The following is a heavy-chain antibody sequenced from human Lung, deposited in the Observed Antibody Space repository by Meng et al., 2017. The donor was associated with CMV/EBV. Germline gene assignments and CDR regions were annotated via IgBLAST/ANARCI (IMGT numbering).Heavy chain of an antibody. J-gene: IGHJ4*02. Sequence: GESXKISXAASGFTFRSYWMDWVRQAPGKGLVWVSRISPDGSSAAYADSVRGRFTISRDNAKNTLYLQMNSLRVEDTAVYYCAAWAHILAVAPTGDDYWGQGXLVTVSS. D-gene: IGHD2-2*01. CDR3: AAWAHILAVAPTGDDY. CDR2: ISPDGSSA. V-gene: IGHV3-74*03. CDR1: GFTFRSYW.